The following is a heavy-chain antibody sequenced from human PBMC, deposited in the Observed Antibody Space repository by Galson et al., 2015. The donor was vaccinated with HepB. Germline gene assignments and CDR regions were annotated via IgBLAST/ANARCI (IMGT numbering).Heavy chain of an antibody. D-gene: IGHD6-19*01. J-gene: IGHJ6*02. V-gene: IGHV3-30-3*01. Sequence: SLRLSCAASGFTFSSYAMHWVRQAPGKGLEWVAVISYDGSNKYYADSVKGRFTISRDNSKNTLHLQMNRLRAEDTAVYCGARDPSSGWYFYYYGMDVWGQGTTVPSP. CDR1: GFTFSSYA. CDR2: ISYDGSNK. CDR3: ARDPSSGWYFYYYGMDV.